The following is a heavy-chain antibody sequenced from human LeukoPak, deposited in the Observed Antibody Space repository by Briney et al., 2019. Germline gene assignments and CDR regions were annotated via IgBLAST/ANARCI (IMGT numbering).Heavy chain of an antibody. CDR3: ARELGDGYNGY. J-gene: IGHJ4*02. CDR2: IWYDGSNK. D-gene: IGHD5-24*01. Sequence: SGGSLRLSCAASGFTFSSYGMHWVRQAPGKGLEWVAVIWYDGSNKYYADSVKGRFTISRDNSKNTLYLQMNSLRAEDTAVYYCARELGDGYNGYWGQGTLVTVSS. V-gene: IGHV3-33*01. CDR1: GFTFSSYG.